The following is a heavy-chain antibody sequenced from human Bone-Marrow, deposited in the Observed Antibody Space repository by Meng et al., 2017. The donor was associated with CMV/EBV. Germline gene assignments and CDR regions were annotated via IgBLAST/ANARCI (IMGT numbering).Heavy chain of an antibody. CDR2: IIPILGIA. CDR1: GGTFSSYT. V-gene: IGHV1-69*02. Sequence: SVKVSCKASGGTFSSYTINWVRQAPGQGLEWMGRIIPILGIANYAQKFQGRVTITADTSTSTAYMELNSLRSEDTAVYYCASWSRSIFGVVIHYEFWGMDVWGQGTTVTVSS. D-gene: IGHD3-3*01. J-gene: IGHJ6*02. CDR3: ASWSRSIFGVVIHYEFWGMDV.